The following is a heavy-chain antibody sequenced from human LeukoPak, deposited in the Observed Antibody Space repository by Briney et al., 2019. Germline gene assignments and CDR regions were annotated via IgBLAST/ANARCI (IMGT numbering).Heavy chain of an antibody. CDR3: SRESGPFCPFGY. CDR2: ISLAGQT. D-gene: IGHD1-26*01. V-gene: IGHV4-4*02. Sequence: KPSGTLSLTCGVSGGSISGTNWWSWVRQPPGQGLEWIGEISLAGQTNFNPSLNGRVTMSLDKSSNKLYLHLTSVTAADTATYFCSRESGPFCPFGYWGQGTLVTASS. CDR1: GGSISGTNW. J-gene: IGHJ4*02.